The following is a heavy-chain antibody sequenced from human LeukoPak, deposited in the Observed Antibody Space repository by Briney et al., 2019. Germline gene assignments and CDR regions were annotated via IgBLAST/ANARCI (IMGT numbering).Heavy chain of an antibody. CDR2: ISGSGGST. CDR1: GSTFSSYA. CDR3: AKDSGGSYYYYYGMDV. V-gene: IGHV3-23*01. D-gene: IGHD1-26*01. Sequence: PGGSLRLSCAASGSTFSSYAMSWVRQAPGKGLEWVSAISGSGGSTYYADSVKGRFTISRDNSKNTLYLQMNSLRAEDTAVYYCAKDSGGSYYYYYGMDVWGQGTTVTVSS. J-gene: IGHJ6*02.